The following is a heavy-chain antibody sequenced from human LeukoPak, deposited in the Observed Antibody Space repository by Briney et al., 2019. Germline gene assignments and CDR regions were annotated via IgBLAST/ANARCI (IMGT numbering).Heavy chain of an antibody. CDR2: IYYSGSP. Sequence: SETLSLTCTVSGDSISSSNYYWGWIRQPPGKGLEWIGSIYYSGSPYYNPSLKSRVTICVDTSKNQFSLKLSSVTAADTAVYYCARVYWYFDLWGRGTLVTVSS. CDR1: GDSISSSNYY. V-gene: IGHV4-39*01. J-gene: IGHJ2*01. CDR3: ARVYWYFDL.